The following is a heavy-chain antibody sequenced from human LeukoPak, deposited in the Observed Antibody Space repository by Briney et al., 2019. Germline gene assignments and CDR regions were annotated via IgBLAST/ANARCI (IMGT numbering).Heavy chain of an antibody. CDR1: GFTFRTHS. V-gene: IGHV3-21*04. CDR3: ARGSGVHV. J-gene: IGHJ4*02. D-gene: IGHD3-10*01. Sequence: GGSLRLSCEASGFTFRTHSMNWVRQSPGKGLEWVSSITKSSTYVYYADSVKGRFTTSSDNANNSLFLQMNNLAVDDTGVYYCARGSGVHVWGQGTLVLVSS. CDR2: ITKSSTYV.